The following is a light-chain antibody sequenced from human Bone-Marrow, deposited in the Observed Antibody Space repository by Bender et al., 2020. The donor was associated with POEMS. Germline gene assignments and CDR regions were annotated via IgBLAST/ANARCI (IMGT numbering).Light chain of an antibody. V-gene: IGLV1-44*01. J-gene: IGLJ3*02. Sequence: QSVLTQPPSASGTPGQKVTISCSGSGSNIGGYPVNWYQQLPGTAPRLLIYTNNERPSGVPDRFSGSKSGNTASLTIFGLQAEDEADYYCSSYSSSSTMWLFGGGTKLTVL. CDR1: GSNIGGYP. CDR2: TNN. CDR3: SSYSSSSTMWL.